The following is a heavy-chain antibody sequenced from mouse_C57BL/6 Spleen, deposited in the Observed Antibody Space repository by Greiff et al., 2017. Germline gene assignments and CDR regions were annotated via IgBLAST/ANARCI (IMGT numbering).Heavy chain of an antibody. J-gene: IGHJ2*01. CDR1: GFTFSDYG. V-gene: IGHV5-17*01. CDR3: AWEYDYDDYFDY. Sequence: EVKLVESGGGLVKPGGSLKLSCAASGFTFSDYGMHWVRQAPEKGLEWVAYISSGSSTIYYADTVKGRFTISRDNAKNTLFLQMTSLRSEDTAMYYCAWEYDYDDYFDYWGQGTTLTVSS. CDR2: ISSGSSTI. D-gene: IGHD2-4*01.